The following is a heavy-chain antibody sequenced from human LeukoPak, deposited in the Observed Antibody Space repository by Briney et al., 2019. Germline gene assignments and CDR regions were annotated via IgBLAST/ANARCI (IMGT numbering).Heavy chain of an antibody. Sequence: ASVKVSCKASGYTFTSYDINWVRQATGQGLEWMGWMNPNSGNTGYAQKFQGRVTMTRNTSISTAYMELSSLRYQDTAVYYRAGSSRATAFPRYWGQGTLVTVSS. CDR3: AGSSRATAFPRY. D-gene: IGHD6-13*01. CDR2: MNPNSGNT. J-gene: IGHJ4*02. V-gene: IGHV1-8*01. CDR1: GYTFTSYD.